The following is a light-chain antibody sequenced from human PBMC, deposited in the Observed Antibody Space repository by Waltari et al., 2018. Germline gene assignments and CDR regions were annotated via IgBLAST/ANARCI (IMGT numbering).Light chain of an antibody. CDR1: NSDVGGYNY. Sequence: QSALTQPASVSGSPGQSITISCTATNSDVGGYNYGPWFQQHPGTAPRLMIFGVSDRPSGVSNRFSGSKSGNTASLTISGLQAEDEAHYYCASYTSSYTWVFGGGTKLTVL. CDR3: ASYTSSYTWV. J-gene: IGLJ3*02. V-gene: IGLV2-14*03. CDR2: GVS.